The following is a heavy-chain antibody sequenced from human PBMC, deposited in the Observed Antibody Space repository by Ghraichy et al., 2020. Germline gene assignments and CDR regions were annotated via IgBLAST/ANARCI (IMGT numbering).Heavy chain of an antibody. V-gene: IGHV4-59*01. CDR2: IYYSGST. D-gene: IGHD1-1*01. CDR3: ARDGNWYLDAFDI. CDR1: GGSISSYY. Sequence: SETLSPTCTVSGGSISSYYWSWIRQPPGKGLEWIGYIYYSGSTHYNPSLKSRVTISVDTSKNQFPLKLSSVTAADTAVYYCARDGNWYLDAFDIWGQGTMVTVSS. J-gene: IGHJ3*02.